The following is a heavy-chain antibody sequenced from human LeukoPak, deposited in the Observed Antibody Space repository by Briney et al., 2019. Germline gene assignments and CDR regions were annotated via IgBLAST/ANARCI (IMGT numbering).Heavy chain of an antibody. CDR2: IYPDDSDT. CDR1: GYTFTNYW. Sequence: GESLKISCKGSGYTFTNYWIGWVRQVPGKGLEWMGIIYPDDSDTRYRPSFQGQVTISADKSISTAYLQWSSLKASDTAMYYCARPYSTRKDSSSWYGGAWGQGTMVTVSS. J-gene: IGHJ3*01. V-gene: IGHV5-51*01. D-gene: IGHD6-13*01. CDR3: ARPYSTRKDSSSWYGGA.